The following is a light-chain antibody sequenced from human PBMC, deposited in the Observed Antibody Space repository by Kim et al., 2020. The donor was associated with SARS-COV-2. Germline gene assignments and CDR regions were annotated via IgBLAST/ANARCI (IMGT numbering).Light chain of an antibody. CDR2: GAS. Sequence: SPGERAPLSCRASQSVGTYLAWYQLKPGQAPRLLIYGASTRATGIPARFSGSGSGTEFTLTISSLQSEDFAVYYCQQYYNWPPWTFGQGTKVDIK. CDR1: QSVGTY. CDR3: QQYYNWPPWT. V-gene: IGKV3-15*01. J-gene: IGKJ1*01.